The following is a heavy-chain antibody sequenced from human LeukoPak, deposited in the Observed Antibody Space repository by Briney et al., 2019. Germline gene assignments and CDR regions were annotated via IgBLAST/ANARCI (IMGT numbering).Heavy chain of an antibody. CDR3: MRGGTDDY. V-gene: IGHV3-30*01. Sequence: GGSLRLSCAASGFTFSTYAMHWFRQAPGKGLEWVAVMSYDGGTKYYADSVKGRFTISRDNSNNTLYLQLNSLRAEDTAVHYCMRGGTDDYWGQGTLVTVSS. J-gene: IGHJ4*02. D-gene: IGHD3-16*01. CDR1: GFTFSTYA. CDR2: MSYDGGTK.